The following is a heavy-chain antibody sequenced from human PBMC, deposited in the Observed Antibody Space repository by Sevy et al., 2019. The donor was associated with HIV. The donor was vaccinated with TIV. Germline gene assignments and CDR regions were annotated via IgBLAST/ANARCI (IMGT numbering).Heavy chain of an antibody. CDR1: GFTFSDYY. CDR3: ARDHRVWSGYHYYYYGMDV. J-gene: IGHJ6*02. Sequence: GGSLRLSCAASGFTFSDYYMSWIRQAPGKGLEWVSYISSSGSTIYYADSVKGRFTISRDNAKNSLYLQMNSLRAEDTAAYYCARDHRVWSGYHYYYYGMDVWGQGTTVTVSS. V-gene: IGHV3-11*01. D-gene: IGHD3-3*01. CDR2: ISSSGSTI.